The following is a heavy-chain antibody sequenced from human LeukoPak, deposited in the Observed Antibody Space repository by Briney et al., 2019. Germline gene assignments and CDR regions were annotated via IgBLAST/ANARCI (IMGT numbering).Heavy chain of an antibody. CDR3: ARAQWLDAFDI. Sequence: ASVKVSCKASAYTFTGYYIHWLRQAPGQGLEWMGWINLNNGGTNYAQKFQGRVTMTRDTSISTAYMELSNLRSDDTAVYHCARAQWLDAFDIWGQGTMVTVSS. J-gene: IGHJ3*02. CDR2: INLNNGGT. CDR1: AYTFTGYY. V-gene: IGHV1-2*02. D-gene: IGHD6-19*01.